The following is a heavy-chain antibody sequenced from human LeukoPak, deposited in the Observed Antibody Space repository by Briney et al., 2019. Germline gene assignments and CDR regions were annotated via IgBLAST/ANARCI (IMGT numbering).Heavy chain of an antibody. D-gene: IGHD1-26*01. CDR1: GGSIINYY. V-gene: IGHV4-4*07. CDR3: AREGGEGSYWPYDH. J-gene: IGHJ4*02. CDR2: IYTSGST. Sequence: PSETLSLTCTVSGGSIINYYWSWIRQPAGKGLEWIGRIYTSGSTNYNPSLKSRVTMSVDTSTNQFSLKLSSVTAADTAVYYCAREGGEGSYWPYDHWGQGTLVTVSS.